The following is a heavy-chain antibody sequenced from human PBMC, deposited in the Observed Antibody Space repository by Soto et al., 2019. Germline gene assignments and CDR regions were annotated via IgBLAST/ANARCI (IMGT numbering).Heavy chain of an antibody. D-gene: IGHD3-10*01. V-gene: IGHV1-58*01. J-gene: IGHJ6*02. CDR3: AASPHIHPYRFGELLSPYYYYGMDV. CDR1: GFTFTSSA. CDR2: IVVGSGNT. Sequence: GASVKVSCKASGFTFTSSAVQWVRQARGQRLEWIGWIVVGSGNTNYAQKFQERVTITRDMSTSTAYMELSSLRSEDTAVYYCAASPHIHPYRFGELLSPYYYYGMDVWGQGTTVTVSS.